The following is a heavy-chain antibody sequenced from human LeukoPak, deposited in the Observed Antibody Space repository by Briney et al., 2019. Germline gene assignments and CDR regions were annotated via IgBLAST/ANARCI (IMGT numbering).Heavy chain of an antibody. D-gene: IGHD3-22*01. Sequence: PGGSLRLSCAASGFTFSSYWMHWVRQAPGKGLVWVSRIKSDGSTRYADSVKGRLTISRDNAKNTVPLQMNSLRAEDTGVYYCARAPSEIGGYYPEYFRHWGQGTLVTVSP. V-gene: IGHV3-74*01. CDR2: IKSDGST. CDR1: GFTFSSYW. J-gene: IGHJ1*01. CDR3: ARAPSEIGGYYPEYFRH.